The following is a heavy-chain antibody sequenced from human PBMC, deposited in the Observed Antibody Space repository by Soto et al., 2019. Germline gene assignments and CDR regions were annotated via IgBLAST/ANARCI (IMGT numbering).Heavy chain of an antibody. D-gene: IGHD3-10*01. CDR1: GYPFTSYG. CDR3: ARDWRGPLELWFGDHIQNGDWFDP. CDR2: ISAYNGNT. J-gene: IGHJ5*02. Sequence: XSVKVSCKASGYPFTSYGIIWVRQAPGQGLEWMGWISAYNGNTNYAQKLQGRVTMTTDTSTSTAYMELRSLRSDDTAVYYCARDWRGPLELWFGDHIQNGDWFDPWGQGTLVTVSS. V-gene: IGHV1-18*04.